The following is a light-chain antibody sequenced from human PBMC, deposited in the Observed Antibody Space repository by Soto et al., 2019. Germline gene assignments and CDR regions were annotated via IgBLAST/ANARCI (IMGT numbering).Light chain of an antibody. CDR3: QHYNSDPWT. Sequence: DIEMTQSPSTLSASVGDRVNITCRASQTIRRWLAWYQQRPGKAPKVLIYDASTLESGVPARVSGSGSETEFTLTISSLQPEDSATYYCQHYNSDPWTFGQGTKVEIK. CDR1: QTIRRW. CDR2: DAS. J-gene: IGKJ1*01. V-gene: IGKV1-5*01.